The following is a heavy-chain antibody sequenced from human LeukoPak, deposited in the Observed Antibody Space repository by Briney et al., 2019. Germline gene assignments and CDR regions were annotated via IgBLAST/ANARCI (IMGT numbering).Heavy chain of an antibody. CDR2: ISGSGGST. CDR3: ATERITMIVVVKQRGDY. CDR1: GFTFSSYA. D-gene: IGHD3-22*01. J-gene: IGHJ4*02. V-gene: IGHV3-23*01. Sequence: PGGSLRLSCAASGFTFSSYALSWVRQAPGKGLEWVSAISGSGGSTYYADSVKGRFTISRDNSKNTLYLQMNSLRAEDTAVYYCATERITMIVVVKQRGDYWGQGTLVTVSS.